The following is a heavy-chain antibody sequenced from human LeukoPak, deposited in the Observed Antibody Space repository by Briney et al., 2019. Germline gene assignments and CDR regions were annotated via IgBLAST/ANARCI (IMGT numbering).Heavy chain of an antibody. Sequence: ASVKVSCKASGGTFSSYAISWVRQAPGQGLKWIGGIIPIFGTANYAQKFQGRVTITADESTSTAYMELSSLRSEDTAVYYCARRFDRRHDAFDIWGQGTMVTVSS. CDR1: GGTFSSYA. CDR3: ARRFDRRHDAFDI. D-gene: IGHD3-10*01. V-gene: IGHV1-69*13. J-gene: IGHJ3*02. CDR2: IIPIFGTA.